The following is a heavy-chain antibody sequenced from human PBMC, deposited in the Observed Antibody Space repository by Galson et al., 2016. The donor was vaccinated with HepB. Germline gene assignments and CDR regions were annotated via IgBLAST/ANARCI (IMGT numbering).Heavy chain of an antibody. J-gene: IGHJ4*02. Sequence: SLRLSCAASGFSFSTSGMSWVRQTPGRGLEWVSGITGSGGTTHYADSVKGRFTISRDNSKNTLYLDMNNLRAGDTAVYYCGKHGGFEYWGQGALVTVSS. CDR2: ITGSGGTT. D-gene: IGHD3-16*01. CDR1: GFSFSTSG. CDR3: GKHGGFEY. V-gene: IGHV3-23*01.